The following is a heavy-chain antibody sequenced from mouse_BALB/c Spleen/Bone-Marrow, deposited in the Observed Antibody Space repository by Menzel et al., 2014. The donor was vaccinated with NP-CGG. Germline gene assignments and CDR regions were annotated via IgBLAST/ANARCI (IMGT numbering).Heavy chain of an antibody. V-gene: IGHV1-87*01. J-gene: IGHJ4*01. Sequence: VQLQQSGAELARPGASVKLSCKASGYTFTSYWMQWVKQRPGQGPEWIGAIYPGDGDTRYTQKFKGKATLTADKSSSTAYMQLSSLASEDSAVYYCARSEGNYAMDYWGQGTSVTVSS. CDR2: IYPGDGDT. CDR1: GYTFTSYW. CDR3: ARSEGNYAMDY.